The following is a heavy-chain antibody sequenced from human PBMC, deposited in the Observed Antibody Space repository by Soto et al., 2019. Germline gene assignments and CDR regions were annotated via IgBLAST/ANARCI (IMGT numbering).Heavy chain of an antibody. D-gene: IGHD2-15*01. V-gene: IGHV4-31*03. J-gene: IGHJ4*02. CDR1: GGSISSGGYY. Sequence: QVQLQESGPGLVKPSQTLSLTCTVSGGSISSGGYYWSWIRQHPGKGLEWIGYIFYSGSTYYNPSRESRVTISVDTSKNQFALKLSSVTAADTAVYYCARYCCGGSCYSSHFDYWGQGTLVTVSS. CDR2: IFYSGST. CDR3: ARYCCGGSCYSSHFDY.